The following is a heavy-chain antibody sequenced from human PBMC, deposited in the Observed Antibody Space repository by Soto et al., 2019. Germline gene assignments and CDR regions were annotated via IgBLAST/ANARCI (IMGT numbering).Heavy chain of an antibody. CDR1: GGSFSGYY. CDR2: INHSGST. Sequence: QVQLQQWGAGLLKPSETLSLTCAVYGGSFSGYYWSWIRQPPGKGLEWIGEINHSGSTNYNPSLKSRVTISVDTSKNQFSLKLSSVTAADTAVYYCARGRGYSGYDAGCGYWGQGTLVTVSS. D-gene: IGHD5-12*01. V-gene: IGHV4-34*01. J-gene: IGHJ4*02. CDR3: ARGRGYSGYDAGCGY.